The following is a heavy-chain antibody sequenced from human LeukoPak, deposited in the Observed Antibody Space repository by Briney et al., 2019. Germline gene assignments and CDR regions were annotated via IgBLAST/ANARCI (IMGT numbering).Heavy chain of an antibody. D-gene: IGHD1-20*01. CDR3: ARERRKNNWNYYYYMDV. CDR1: GGTFSSYA. Sequence: ASVKVSCKASGGTFSSYAISWVRQAPGQGLEWMGGIIPIFGTASYAQKFQGRVTITTDESTSTAYMELSSLRSEDTAVYYCARERRKNNWNYYYYMDVWGKGTTVTVSS. V-gene: IGHV1-69*05. J-gene: IGHJ6*03. CDR2: IIPIFGTA.